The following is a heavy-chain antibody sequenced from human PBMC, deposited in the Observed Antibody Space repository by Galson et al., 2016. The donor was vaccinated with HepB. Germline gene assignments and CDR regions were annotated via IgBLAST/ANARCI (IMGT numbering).Heavy chain of an antibody. V-gene: IGHV1-18*01. J-gene: IGHJ4*02. Sequence: SVKVSCKASGYTFTTFGISWVRQAPGQGLEWMGWISGYDGNTKYAQNFQGRVTMTTDTSTSTAYMELRSLRSDDTAVYYGARDSGFAEVINPMDYWGQGTLVTVSS. D-gene: IGHD3-3*01. CDR2: ISGYDGNT. CDR1: GYTFTTFG. CDR3: ARDSGFAEVINPMDY.